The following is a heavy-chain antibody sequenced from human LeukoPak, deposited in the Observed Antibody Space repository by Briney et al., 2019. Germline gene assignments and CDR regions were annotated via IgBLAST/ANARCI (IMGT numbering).Heavy chain of an antibody. CDR3: ARDLYCSSTSCSDY. Sequence: SVKVSCKASGGTFSSYAISWVRQAPGQGLEWMGGIIPIFGTANYAQKFQGRVTITANESTSTAYMELSSLRSEDTAVYYCARDLYCSSTSCSDYWGQGTLVTVSS. D-gene: IGHD2-2*01. CDR2: IIPIFGTA. J-gene: IGHJ4*02. CDR1: GGTFSSYA. V-gene: IGHV1-69*13.